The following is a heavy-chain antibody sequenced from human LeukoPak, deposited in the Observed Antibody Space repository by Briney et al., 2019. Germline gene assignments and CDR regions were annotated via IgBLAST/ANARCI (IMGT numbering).Heavy chain of an antibody. Sequence: PGGSLRLSCATSGFSFSSYAMSWVRQAPGKGMEWVSAMSSSDDGRYYAASVRGRFSISRDTSRSTLYLQMNSLRAEDTAVYYCAREGSDWFDPWGQGTLVTVSS. J-gene: IGHJ5*02. D-gene: IGHD2-15*01. CDR1: GFSFSSYA. CDR2: MSSSDDGR. V-gene: IGHV3-23*01. CDR3: AREGSDWFDP.